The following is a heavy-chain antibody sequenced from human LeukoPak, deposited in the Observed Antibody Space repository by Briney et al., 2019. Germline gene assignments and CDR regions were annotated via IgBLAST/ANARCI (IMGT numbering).Heavy chain of an antibody. CDR2: IRYEGSNK. V-gene: IGHV3-30*02. CDR3: AKPYGSGSYYSNWFDP. CDR1: GFTFSSYG. J-gene: IGHJ5*02. Sequence: PGGSLRLSCAASGFTFSSYGMHWVRQAPGKGRGWVAFIRYEGSNKYYADSVKGRFTISRDNSKNTLYLQMNSLRAEDTAVYYCAKPYGSGSYYSNWFDPWGQGTLVTVSS. D-gene: IGHD3-10*01.